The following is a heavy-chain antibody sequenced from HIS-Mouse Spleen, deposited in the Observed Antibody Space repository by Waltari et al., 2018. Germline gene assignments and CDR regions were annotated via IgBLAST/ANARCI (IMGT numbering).Heavy chain of an antibody. J-gene: IGHJ4*02. V-gene: IGHV3-30*18. Sequence: QVQLVESGGGVVQPGRSLRLSCAASGFTFSSYGMHWVRQAPGKGLGWVGVISYDGRNKYYADAVKGRFTISRDNSKNTLYLQMNSLRAEDTAVYYCAKDRGSQFDYWGQGTLVTVSS. CDR1: GFTFSSYG. CDR3: AKDRGSQFDY. D-gene: IGHD1-26*01. CDR2: ISYDGRNK.